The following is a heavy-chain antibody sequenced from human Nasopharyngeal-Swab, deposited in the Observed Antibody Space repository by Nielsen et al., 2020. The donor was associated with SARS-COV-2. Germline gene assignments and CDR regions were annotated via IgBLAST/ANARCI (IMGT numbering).Heavy chain of an antibody. D-gene: IGHD4-23*01. CDR2: ICSGGST. J-gene: IGHJ4*02. V-gene: IGHV3-53*01. CDR3: ARDKGGNSPPYYFDY. Sequence: VRQAPGKGLEWVSVICSGGSTYSADSVKGRFTISRDNSKNTLYLQMNSLRAEDTAAYYCARDKGGNSPPYYFDYWGQGTLVTVSS.